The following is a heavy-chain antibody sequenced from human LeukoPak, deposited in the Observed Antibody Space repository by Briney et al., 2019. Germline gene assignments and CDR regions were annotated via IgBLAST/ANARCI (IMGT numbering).Heavy chain of an antibody. Sequence: SETLSLTCTVSGGSISSSSYYWGWIRQPPGKGLEWIGSIYYSGSTYYNPSLKSRVTISVDTSKNQFSLKLSSVTAADTAVYYCASTPYDSSGYYPDYWGQGTLVTASS. CDR1: GGSISSSSYY. CDR3: ASTPYDSSGYYPDY. J-gene: IGHJ4*02. D-gene: IGHD3-22*01. V-gene: IGHV4-39*07. CDR2: IYYSGST.